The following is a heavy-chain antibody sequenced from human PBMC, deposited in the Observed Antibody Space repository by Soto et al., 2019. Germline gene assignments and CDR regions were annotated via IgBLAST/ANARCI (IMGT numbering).Heavy chain of an antibody. J-gene: IGHJ4*02. CDR1: GYTFTSYG. D-gene: IGHD3-3*01. CDR3: ARGRGGRFGVVIPRFDY. V-gene: IGHV1-18*01. CDR2: ISAYNGNT. Sequence: ASVKVSCKASGYTFTSYGISWVRQAPGQGLEWMGWISAYNGNTNYAQKLQGRVTTTTDTSTSTAYMELRSLRSDDTAVYYCARGRGGRFGVVIPRFDYWGQGTLVTVSS.